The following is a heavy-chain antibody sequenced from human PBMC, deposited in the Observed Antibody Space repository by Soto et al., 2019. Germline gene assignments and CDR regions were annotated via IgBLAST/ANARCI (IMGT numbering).Heavy chain of an antibody. CDR3: TTEFLSGYSGYDFSPFDY. CDR2: IKSKTDGGTT. V-gene: IGHV3-15*01. CDR1: GFTFSNAW. D-gene: IGHD5-12*01. Sequence: GGSLRLSCAASGFTFSNAWMSWVRQAPGKGLEWVGRIKSKTDGGTTDYAAPVKGRFTISRDDSKNTLYLQMNSLKTEDTAVYYCTTEFLSGYSGYDFSPFDYWGQGTLVTVSS. J-gene: IGHJ4*02.